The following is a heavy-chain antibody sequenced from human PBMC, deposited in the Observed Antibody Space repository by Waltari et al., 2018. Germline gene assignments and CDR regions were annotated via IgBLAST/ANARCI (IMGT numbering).Heavy chain of an antibody. J-gene: IGHJ4*02. V-gene: IGHV3-30*02. CDR3: AKEDSSGFPH. Sequence: QVQLVESGGGVVQPGGSLRLSCAASVFTFSSYGIHWVRQAPGKGLEGGAFIRYDGSNKYYADSVKGRFTISRDNSKNTLYLQMNSLRAEDTAVYYCAKEDSSGFPHWGQGTLVTVSS. D-gene: IGHD6-19*01. CDR1: VFTFSSYG. CDR2: IRYDGSNK.